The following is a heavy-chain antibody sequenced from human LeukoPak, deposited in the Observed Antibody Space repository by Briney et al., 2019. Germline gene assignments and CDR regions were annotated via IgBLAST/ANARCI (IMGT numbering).Heavy chain of an antibody. Sequence: SETLSLTCAVYGGSFSGYYWSWIRQPPGKGLEWIGEVNHSGSTNYNPSLKSRVTISVDTSKNQFSLKLSSVTAADTAVYYCARGVSSSPFDYWGQGTLVTVSS. V-gene: IGHV4-34*01. CDR2: VNHSGST. J-gene: IGHJ4*02. D-gene: IGHD6-13*01. CDR1: GGSFSGYY. CDR3: ARGVSSSPFDY.